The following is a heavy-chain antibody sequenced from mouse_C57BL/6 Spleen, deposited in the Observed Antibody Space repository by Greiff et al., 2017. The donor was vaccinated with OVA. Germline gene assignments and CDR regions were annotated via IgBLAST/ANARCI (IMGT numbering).Heavy chain of an antibody. V-gene: IGHV1-59*01. J-gene: IGHJ4*01. D-gene: IGHD1-1*01. CDR3: AIGGYYYGSSYAMDY. Sequence: LQQPGAELVRPGTSVKLSCQASGYTFTSYWMHWVKQRPGQGLEWIGVIDPSDSYTNYNQKFKGKATLTVDPSSSTAYMQLSSLTSEDSAVYYCAIGGYYYGSSYAMDYWGQGTSVTVSS. CDR2: IDPSDSYT. CDR1: GYTFTSYW.